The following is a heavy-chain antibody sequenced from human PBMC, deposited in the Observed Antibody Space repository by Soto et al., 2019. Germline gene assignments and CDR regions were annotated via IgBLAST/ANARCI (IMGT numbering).Heavy chain of an antibody. Sequence: EVQLVQSEGEVKKPGESLRISCKGSGYSFTSYWISWVRQMPGKGLEWMGRIDPSDSYISYSPSFQGHVTISADKSISTAYLQWSSLKASDTAMYYYARFRNSGWGMDVWGQGTTVTVSS. V-gene: IGHV5-10-1*01. CDR1: GYSFTSYW. CDR3: ARFRNSGWGMDV. CDR2: IDPSDSYI. J-gene: IGHJ6*02. D-gene: IGHD5-12*01.